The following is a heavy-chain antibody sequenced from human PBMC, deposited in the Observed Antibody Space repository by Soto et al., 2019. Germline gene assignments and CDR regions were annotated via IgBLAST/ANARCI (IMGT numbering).Heavy chain of an antibody. CDR1: GGSVSSGSYY. Sequence: SETLSLTCTVSGGSVSSGSYYWSWIRQPPGKGLEWIGYIYYSGSTNYNPSLKSRVTISVDTSKNQLSLKLSSVTAADTAVYYCAREHPVRVFIGYWGQGTLVTVSS. D-gene: IGHD3-10*01. CDR3: AREHPVRVFIGY. J-gene: IGHJ4*02. CDR2: IYYSGST. V-gene: IGHV4-61*01.